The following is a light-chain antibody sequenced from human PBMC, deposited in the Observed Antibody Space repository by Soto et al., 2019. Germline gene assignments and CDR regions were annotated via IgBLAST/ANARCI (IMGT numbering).Light chain of an antibody. CDR1: QTISSW. CDR2: AAS. V-gene: IGKV1-5*01. J-gene: IGKJ1*01. Sequence: DIQMTQSPSSVSASVGDRVTITCRASQTISSWLAWYQQRPGKAPILLIYAASHLESGVPLRFSGSGSGTEFTLTIDSLQPDDFATYYCQQFNSYPWTFGQGTMVEIK. CDR3: QQFNSYPWT.